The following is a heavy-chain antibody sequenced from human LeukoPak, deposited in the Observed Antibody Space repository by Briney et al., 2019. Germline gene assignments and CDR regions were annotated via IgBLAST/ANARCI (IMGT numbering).Heavy chain of an antibody. V-gene: IGHV3-15*01. CDR3: TTEYEGSGSAFDI. CDR2: NKSRADGGTT. CDR1: GFTFINAW. Sequence: PGGSLRLSCAASGFTFINAWMSWVRQAPGKGLEWVGRNKSRADGGTTDYAAPVKGRFTISRDNSKNTLQMNSLKTEDTAVYYCTTEYEGSGSAFDIWGQGTMVTVS. J-gene: IGHJ3*02. D-gene: IGHD1-26*01.